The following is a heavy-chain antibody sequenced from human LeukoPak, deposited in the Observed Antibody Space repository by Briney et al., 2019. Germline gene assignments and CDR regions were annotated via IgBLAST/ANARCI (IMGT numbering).Heavy chain of an antibody. V-gene: IGHV1-2*02. CDR1: GYTFTGYY. CDR2: INPNSGGT. D-gene: IGHD6-19*01. Sequence: GASVKVSCKASGYTFTGYYMHWVRQAPGQGLEWMGWINPNSGGTNYAQKSQGRVTMTRDTSISTAYMEVGSLRSDDTAIYFCAWGYSSGWFDYWGQGTLVTVSS. J-gene: IGHJ5*01. CDR3: AWGYSSGWFDY.